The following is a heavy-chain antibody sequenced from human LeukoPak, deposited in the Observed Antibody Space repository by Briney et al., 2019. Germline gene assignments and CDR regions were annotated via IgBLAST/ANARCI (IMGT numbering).Heavy chain of an antibody. CDR3: TSWGDTTAEYFQR. CDR1: GFTFNRCW. CDR2: INPDGRDT. V-gene: IGHV3-7*01. D-gene: IGHD2-21*02. Sequence: GGPLRLSCVVSGFTFNRCWMNWVRQAPGKGLEWVAHINPDGRDTYYVDSVKGRFTISRDNAENSMYLQMNSLRVEDTAVYYCTSWGDTTAEYFQRWGQGTLVTVSS. J-gene: IGHJ1*01.